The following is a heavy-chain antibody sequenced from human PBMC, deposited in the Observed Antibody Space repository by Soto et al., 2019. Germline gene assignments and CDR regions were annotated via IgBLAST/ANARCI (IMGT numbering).Heavy chain of an antibody. D-gene: IGHD4-17*01. CDR2: IHYTGST. CDR3: SRNYGGNSGYAH. V-gene: IGHV4-31*03. Sequence: QVQLQESGPGLVKPSETLSLICTVSGDSISNGVYSWTWIRLHPGKGQECIGYIHYTGSTFYDPSLQGRLTMPVDTSLNHFSLTLGAVPAADTDVYYCSRNYGGNSGYAHWGPGTLVTVS. J-gene: IGHJ4*02. CDR1: GDSISNGVYS.